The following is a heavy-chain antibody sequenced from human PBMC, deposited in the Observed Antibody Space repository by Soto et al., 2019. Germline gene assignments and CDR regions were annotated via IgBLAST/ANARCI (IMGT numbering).Heavy chain of an antibody. J-gene: IGHJ4*02. Sequence: QVQLVQSGAAVKKPGSSVKVSCKASGGTFSSYAISWVRQAPGQGLEWMGGIIPIFGTANYAQKFQGRVTITADESTSTAYMELSSLRSEDTAVYYCARTYYYDSSGYFSHDYFDYWGQGTLVTVSS. D-gene: IGHD3-22*01. CDR2: IIPIFGTA. CDR3: ARTYYYDSSGYFSHDYFDY. CDR1: GGTFSSYA. V-gene: IGHV1-69*12.